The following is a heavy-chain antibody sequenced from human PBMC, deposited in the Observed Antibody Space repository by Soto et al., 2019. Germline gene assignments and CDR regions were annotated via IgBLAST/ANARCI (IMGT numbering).Heavy chain of an antibody. CDR1: GFTFTRYW. CDR3: ARTTYNYDSSGPDALDI. CDR2: IYPGDSAT. J-gene: IGHJ3*02. Sequence: GDSLKISCKGSGFTFTRYWIAWVRQMPGQGLEWMGIIYPGDSATRYSPSFQGQVAISADKSNSTAYLQWSSLKASDTAMYYCARTTYNYDSSGPDALDIWGQGTLVTVSS. V-gene: IGHV5-51*01. D-gene: IGHD3-22*01.